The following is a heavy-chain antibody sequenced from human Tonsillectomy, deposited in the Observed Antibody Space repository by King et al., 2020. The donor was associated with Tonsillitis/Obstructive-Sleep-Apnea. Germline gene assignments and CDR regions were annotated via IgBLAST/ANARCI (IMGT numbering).Heavy chain of an antibody. CDR2: INPNTGGT. CDR3: ARESKPGDNYWYCGL. V-gene: IGHV1-2*06. CDR1: GYTFTAYY. D-gene: IGHD7-27*01. J-gene: IGHJ2*01. Sequence: QLVQSGAEVKKPGASVKVSCKASGYTFTAYYIHWVRQAPGQGLEWMGRINPNTGGTNYAQKFQGRVSMTRDTSISTAYMALSSRRSDDTAVYYCARESKPGDNYWYCGLWGRGTRVTVSS.